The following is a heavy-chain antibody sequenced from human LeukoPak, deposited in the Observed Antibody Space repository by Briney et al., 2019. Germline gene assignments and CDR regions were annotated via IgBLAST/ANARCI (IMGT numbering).Heavy chain of an antibody. V-gene: IGHV3-49*04. D-gene: IGHD3-22*01. CDR3: EADYYDSSGRAFDI. J-gene: IGHJ3*02. CDR2: IRSKAYGGTT. CDR1: GFTFGDYA. Sequence: GGSLRLSCTASGFTFGDYAMSWVRQAPGKGLEWVGFIRSKAYGGTTEYAASVKGRFTISRDDSKSIAYLQMNSLKTEDTAVYYCEADYYDSSGRAFDIWGQGTMVTVSS.